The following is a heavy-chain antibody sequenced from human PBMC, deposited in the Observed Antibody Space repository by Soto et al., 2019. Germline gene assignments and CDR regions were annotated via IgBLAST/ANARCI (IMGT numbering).Heavy chain of an antibody. CDR3: ARGGAYKIDY. CDR1: GFTLSSYS. CDR2: ISSSSSTI. V-gene: IGHV3-48*02. Sequence: GSLRLSCAASGFTLSSYSMNWVRQAPGKGLEWVSYISSSSSTIYYADSVKGRFTISRDNAKNSLWLQMNSLRDEDTAVYYCARGGAYKIDYWGQGTLVTVSS. J-gene: IGHJ4*02. D-gene: IGHD1-20*01.